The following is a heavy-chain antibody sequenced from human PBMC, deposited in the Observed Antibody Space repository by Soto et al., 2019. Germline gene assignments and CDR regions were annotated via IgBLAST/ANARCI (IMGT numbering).Heavy chain of an antibody. CDR3: AKDLGWEYCSSTSCETFFDY. J-gene: IGHJ4*02. Sequence: GGSXRLSCAASGFTFSSYAMSWVRQAPGKGLEWVSAISGSGGSTYYADSVKGRFTISRDNSKNTLYLQMNSLRAEDMAVYYCAKDLGWEYCSSTSCETFFDYWGQGTLVTVSS. D-gene: IGHD2-2*01. CDR1: GFTFSSYA. CDR2: ISGSGGST. V-gene: IGHV3-23*01.